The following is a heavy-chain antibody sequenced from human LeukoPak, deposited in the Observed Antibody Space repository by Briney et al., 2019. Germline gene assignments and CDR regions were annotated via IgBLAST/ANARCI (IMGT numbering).Heavy chain of an antibody. Sequence: PGGSLRLSCAASGFTFSSYWMSWVRQAPGKGLEWVANIKQDGSEKYYVDSVKGRFTISRDNAKNSLYLQMNSLRAEDTAVYYCARLQEYRLEYYGMDVWGQGTTVTVSS. J-gene: IGHJ6*02. CDR2: IKQDGSEK. CDR3: ARLQEYRLEYYGMDV. V-gene: IGHV3-7*01. CDR1: GFTFSSYW. D-gene: IGHD6-6*01.